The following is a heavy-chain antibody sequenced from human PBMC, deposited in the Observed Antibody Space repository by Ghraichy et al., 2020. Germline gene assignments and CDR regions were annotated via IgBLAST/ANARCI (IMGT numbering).Heavy chain of an antibody. CDR2: IYYSGST. CDR3: ARARYCSGGSCYHNWFDP. Sequence: SETLFLTCTVSGGSISSYYWSWIRQPPGKGLEWIGYIYYSGSTNYNPSLKSRVTISVDTSKNQFSLKLSSVTAADTAVYYCARARYCSGGSCYHNWFDPWGQGTLVTVSS. CDR1: GGSISSYY. D-gene: IGHD2-15*01. J-gene: IGHJ5*02. V-gene: IGHV4-59*01.